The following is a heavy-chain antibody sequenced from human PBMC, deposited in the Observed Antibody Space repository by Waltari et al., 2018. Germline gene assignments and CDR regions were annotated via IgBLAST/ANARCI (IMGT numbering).Heavy chain of an antibody. D-gene: IGHD2-15*01. J-gene: IGHJ5*02. CDR2: INHSGST. CDR1: GGSFSGYY. CDR3: ARMVASRYNWFDP. V-gene: IGHV4-34*01. Sequence: QVQLQQWGAGLLKPSETLSLTCAVYGGSFSGYYWSWIRQPPGKGREWIGEINHSGSTNYDRALKRLVTSSVDTSKNQFSLKLSSVTAADTAVYYCARMVASRYNWFDPWGQGTLVTVSS.